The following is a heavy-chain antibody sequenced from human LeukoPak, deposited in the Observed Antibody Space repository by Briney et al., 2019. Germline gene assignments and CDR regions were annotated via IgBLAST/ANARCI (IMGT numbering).Heavy chain of an antibody. J-gene: IGHJ4*02. CDR3: ARGILGYYSLDF. D-gene: IGHD3-10*01. CDR1: GFTFTNYA. CDR2: ISSVGTTI. Sequence: SGGSLRLSCEASGFTFTNYAMNWVRQSPGKGLEWVSYISSVGTTIYYADSVKGRFTIPRDNAKNSLYLQMNSLSAEDMAVYYCARGILGYYSLDFWGQGTLVTVPS. V-gene: IGHV3-48*03.